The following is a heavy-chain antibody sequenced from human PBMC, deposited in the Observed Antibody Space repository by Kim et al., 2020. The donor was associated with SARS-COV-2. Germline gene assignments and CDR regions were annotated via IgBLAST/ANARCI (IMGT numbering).Heavy chain of an antibody. CDR2: ISAYNGNT. CDR1: GYTFTSYG. J-gene: IGHJ5*02. CDR3: ARDHLGYCSSTSCADSFDP. V-gene: IGHV1-18*01. D-gene: IGHD2-2*01. Sequence: ASVKVSCKASGYTFTSYGISLVRQAPGQGLEWMGWISAYNGNTNYAQKLQGRVTMTTDTSTSTAYMELRSLRSDDTAVYYCARDHLGYCSSTSCADSFDPWGQGTLVTVSS.